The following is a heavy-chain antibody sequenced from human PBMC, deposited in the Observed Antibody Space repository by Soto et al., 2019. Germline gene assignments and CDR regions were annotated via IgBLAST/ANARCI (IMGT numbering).Heavy chain of an antibody. CDR3: ARSLMSTLRYFDWPYAFDI. CDR1: GGSISSYY. Sequence: SETLSLTCTVSGGSISSYYWSWIRQPPGKGLEWIGYIYYSGSTNYNPSLKSRVTISVDTSKNQFSLKLSSVTAADTAVYYCARSLMSTLRYFDWPYAFDIWGQGTMVTVSS. D-gene: IGHD3-9*01. V-gene: IGHV4-59*08. CDR2: IYYSGST. J-gene: IGHJ3*02.